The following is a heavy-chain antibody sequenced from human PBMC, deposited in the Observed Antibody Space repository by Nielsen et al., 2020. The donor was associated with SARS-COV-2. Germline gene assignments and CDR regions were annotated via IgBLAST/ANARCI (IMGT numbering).Heavy chain of an antibody. Sequence: GESLKISCAASGFTVSSNYMSWVRQAPGKGLEWVSVIYSGGSTYYADSVKGRFTISRDNSKNTLYLQMNSLRAEDTAVYYCARDKGSTYSSGWYFNPYYYYGMDVRGQGTTVTVSS. V-gene: IGHV3-66*01. CDR3: ARDKGSTYSSGWYFNPYYYYGMDV. D-gene: IGHD6-19*01. CDR1: GFTVSSNY. CDR2: IYSGGST. J-gene: IGHJ6*02.